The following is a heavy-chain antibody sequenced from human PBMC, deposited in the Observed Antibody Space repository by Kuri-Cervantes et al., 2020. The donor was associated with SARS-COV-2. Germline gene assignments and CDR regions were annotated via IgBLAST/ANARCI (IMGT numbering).Heavy chain of an antibody. CDR2: IIPIFGSI. J-gene: IGHJ6*02. Sequence: SVKVSCKAFGGTFSSYAITWVRQAPGQGLEWMGEIIPIFGSINYAQKFQGWVTMTRDTSISTAYMELGRLRSDDTAVYYCARENLAVVEGMDVWGQGTTVTVSS. D-gene: IGHD2-15*01. CDR1: GGTFSSYA. CDR3: ARENLAVVEGMDV. V-gene: IGHV1-69*05.